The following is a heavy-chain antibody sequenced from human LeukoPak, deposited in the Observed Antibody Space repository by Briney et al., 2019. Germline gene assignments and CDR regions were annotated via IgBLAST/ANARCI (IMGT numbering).Heavy chain of an antibody. CDR2: ISYDGSNK. V-gene: IGHV3-30-3*01. Sequence: GGSLRLSCAASGFTFSSYAMHWVRQAPGKGLEWVAVISYDGSNKYYADSVKGRFTISRDSSKNTLYLQMNSLRAEDTAVYYCARGATVVILSTFDYWGQGTLVTVSS. CDR3: ARGATVVILSTFDY. J-gene: IGHJ4*02. D-gene: IGHD4-23*01. CDR1: GFTFSSYA.